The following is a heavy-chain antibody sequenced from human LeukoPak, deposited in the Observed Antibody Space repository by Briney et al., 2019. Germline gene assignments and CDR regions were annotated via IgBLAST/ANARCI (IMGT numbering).Heavy chain of an antibody. J-gene: IGHJ5*02. D-gene: IGHD2-2*01. V-gene: IGHV1-58*02. Sequence: AVKVSCKASGFTFTRSAMHGVRQARGQRLDGIGWICVGSGKTNYAQRFQERATITRDRYTSTDYIELSSLSAEDTAVYYCAALGSTRTFDPWGQGTLVTVSS. CDR1: GFTFTRSA. CDR3: AALGSTRTFDP. CDR2: ICVGSGKT.